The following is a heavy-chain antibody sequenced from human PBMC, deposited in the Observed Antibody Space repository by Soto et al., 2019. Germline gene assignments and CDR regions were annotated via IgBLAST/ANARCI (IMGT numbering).Heavy chain of an antibody. CDR1: GFTFSSYG. Sequence: LRLSCAASGFTFSSYGMHWVRQAPGKGLEWVAVIWYDGSDKYYADSVKGRFTISRDNSKNTLYLQMNSLKTEDTAVYYCTTDSYCSSTSCYANYYYYYGMDVWGQGTTVTVSS. D-gene: IGHD2-2*01. V-gene: IGHV3-33*08. CDR3: TTDSYCSSTSCYANYYYYYGMDV. J-gene: IGHJ6*02. CDR2: IWYDGSDK.